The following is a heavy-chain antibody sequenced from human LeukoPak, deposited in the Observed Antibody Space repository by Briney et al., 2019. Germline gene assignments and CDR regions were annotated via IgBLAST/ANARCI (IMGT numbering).Heavy chain of an antibody. Sequence: ASVKVSCKASGYTLTSYDINWVRQATGQGLEWMGWMNPNSGNTGYAQKFQGRVTMTRNTSISTAYMELSSLRSEDTAVYYCARASADILGYYYYGMDVWGQGTTVTVSS. D-gene: IGHD3-9*01. CDR2: MNPNSGNT. J-gene: IGHJ6*02. V-gene: IGHV1-8*01. CDR3: ARASADILGYYYYGMDV. CDR1: GYTLTSYD.